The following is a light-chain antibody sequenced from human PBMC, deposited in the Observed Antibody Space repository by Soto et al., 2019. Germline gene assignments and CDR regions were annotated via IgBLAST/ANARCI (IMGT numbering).Light chain of an antibody. CDR2: EGS. CDR3: FSYAGGSISVV. CDR1: SSDVGSYNL. V-gene: IGLV2-23*01. J-gene: IGLJ2*01. Sequence: QSALTQPASVSGSPGQSITISCTGTSSDVGSYNLVSWYQQHPGKAPKLMIYEGSKRPSGVSNRFSGSKSGNTASLTISGLQAEDEADYYCFSYAGGSISVVFGGGTKLTVL.